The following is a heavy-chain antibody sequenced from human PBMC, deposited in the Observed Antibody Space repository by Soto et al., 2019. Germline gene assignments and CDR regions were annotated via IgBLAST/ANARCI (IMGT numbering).Heavy chain of an antibody. Sequence: EVERLESGGGLVQPGGSLRLSCAAFGFTFSSYAMNWVRQAPGKGREWVSGLSKSGEITYYADSVKGRFTISRDNSKDTLYLQMNSLRAEDTAVYYCAKATRLDYWGQGTLVTVSS. CDR1: GFTFSSYA. CDR2: LSKSGEIT. V-gene: IGHV3-23*01. J-gene: IGHJ4*02. CDR3: AKATRLDY.